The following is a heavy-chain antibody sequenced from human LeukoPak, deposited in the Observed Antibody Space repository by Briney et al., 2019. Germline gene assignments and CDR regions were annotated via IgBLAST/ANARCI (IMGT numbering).Heavy chain of an antibody. D-gene: IGHD3-3*01. V-gene: IGHV3-23*01. CDR2: ISRSGGST. CDR3: AAAYYGVDQYYYGMDV. J-gene: IGHJ6*02. CDR1: GFTFRSYA. Sequence: GGSLRLSCVASGFTFRSYAMNWVRQAPGKGLEWVSAISRSGGSTYSADSVKGRFTISRDTSKNTLYLQMNSLRAEDTAVYYCAAAYYGVDQYYYGMDVWGQGTTVTVSS.